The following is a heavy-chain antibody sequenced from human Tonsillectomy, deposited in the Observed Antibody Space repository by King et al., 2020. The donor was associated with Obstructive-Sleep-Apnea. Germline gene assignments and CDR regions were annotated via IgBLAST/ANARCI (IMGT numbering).Heavy chain of an antibody. Sequence: FTLKESGPALVKPTQTLTLTCTFSGFSLTTSAMCVNWILQPPGKALEWLARIDWDDDKFYNSSLKTRLTISKDTSNNQVFLTMTNMDPVDTATYYCARGDYGDSSDKQYFDYWGQGTLVTVSS. V-gene: IGHV2-70D*14. CDR3: ARGDYGDSSDKQYFDY. CDR1: GFSLTTSAMC. D-gene: IGHD4-17*01. J-gene: IGHJ4*02. CDR2: IDWDDDK.